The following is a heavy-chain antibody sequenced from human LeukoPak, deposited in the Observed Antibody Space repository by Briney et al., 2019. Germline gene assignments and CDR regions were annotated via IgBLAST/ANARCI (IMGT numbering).Heavy chain of an antibody. V-gene: IGHV1-18*01. CDR3: ARDSSRPYASGSYYKRFDY. J-gene: IGHJ4*02. CDR1: RYTFTSYG. D-gene: IGHD3-10*01. CDR2: ICAINGNT. Sequence: ASVTDSCKASRYTFTSYGFCSVRPPPAQGLDGMGGICAINGNTNYAQKLQGRVTMTTGSSTTTAYMELRSLRYNDTAVYYCARDSSRPYASGSYYKRFDYWGQGTLVTVSS.